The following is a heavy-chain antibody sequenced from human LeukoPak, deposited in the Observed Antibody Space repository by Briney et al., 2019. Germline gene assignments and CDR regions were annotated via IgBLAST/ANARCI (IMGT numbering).Heavy chain of an antibody. V-gene: IGHV3-74*01. Sequence: PGGSLRLSCAASGFTFSSYWMHWVRQAPGKGLVWVSRINSDGSSTSYADSVKGRSTISRDNAKNTLYLQMNSLRAEDTAVYYCTTDRPTVPLDYWGQGTLVTVSS. D-gene: IGHD4-17*01. CDR1: GFTFSSYW. CDR3: TTDRPTVPLDY. CDR2: INSDGSST. J-gene: IGHJ4*02.